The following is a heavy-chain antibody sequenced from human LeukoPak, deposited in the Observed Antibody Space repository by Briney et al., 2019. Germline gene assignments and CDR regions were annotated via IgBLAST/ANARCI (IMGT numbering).Heavy chain of an antibody. CDR1: GFTFSSYG. Sequence: GRSLRLSCAASGFTFSSYGIHWVRQAPGKGLEWVAVVWYDGSNKYYADSVKGRFTISRDNSKNTLYLQMNSLRAEDTAVYYCARENYYGSGSTDYWGQGTLVTVSS. CDR3: ARENYYGSGSTDY. J-gene: IGHJ4*02. V-gene: IGHV3-33*01. CDR2: VWYDGSNK. D-gene: IGHD3-10*01.